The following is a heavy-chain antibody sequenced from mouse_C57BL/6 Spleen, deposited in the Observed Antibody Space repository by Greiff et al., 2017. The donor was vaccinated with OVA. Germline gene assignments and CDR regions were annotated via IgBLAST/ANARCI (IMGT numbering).Heavy chain of an antibody. V-gene: IGHV14-1*01. J-gene: IGHJ4*01. CDR3: TMYWSSYYAMYY. D-gene: IGHD1-1*01. CDR1: GFNIKDYY. Sequence: VQLQQSGAELVRPGASVKLSCTASGFNIKDYYMHWVQQRPEQGLDWIGRIDPEDGDTEYAPKFQSKSTMTADTSSNTAYLQLSSLTSEDTSVYYCTMYWSSYYAMYYWGQVTSVTVSS. CDR2: IDPEDGDT.